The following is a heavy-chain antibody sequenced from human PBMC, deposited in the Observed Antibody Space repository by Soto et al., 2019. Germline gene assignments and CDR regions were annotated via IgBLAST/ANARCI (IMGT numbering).Heavy chain of an antibody. CDR1: GGSFSGYY. J-gene: IGHJ6*02. CDR3: ARGRRVRGVIRGNYYYYGMDV. CDR2: INHSGST. D-gene: IGHD3-10*01. V-gene: IGHV4-34*01. Sequence: TSETLSLTCAVYGGSFSGYYWSWIRQPPGKGLEWIGEINHSGSTNYNPSLKSRVTISVDTSKNQFSLKLSSVTAADTAVYYCARGRRVRGVIRGNYYYYGMDVWGQGTTVTVSS.